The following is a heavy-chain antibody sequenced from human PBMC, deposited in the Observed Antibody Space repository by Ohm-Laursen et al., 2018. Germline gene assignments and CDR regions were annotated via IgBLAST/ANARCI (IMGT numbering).Heavy chain of an antibody. Sequence: SLRLSCAASGFTFSRSAMSWVRQAPGKGLEWVAVISHDGSNKYYADSVKGRFTISRDNSKNTLYLQMNSLRAEDTAVYYCAKPDYYDSSGYYGFDYWGQGTLVTVSS. J-gene: IGHJ4*02. CDR2: ISHDGSNK. V-gene: IGHV3-30*18. CDR3: AKPDYYDSSGYYGFDY. CDR1: GFTFSRSA. D-gene: IGHD3-22*01.